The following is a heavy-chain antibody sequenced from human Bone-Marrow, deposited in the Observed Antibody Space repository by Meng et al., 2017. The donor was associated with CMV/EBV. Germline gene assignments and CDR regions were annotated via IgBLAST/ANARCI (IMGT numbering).Heavy chain of an antibody. CDR1: GGTFSSYA. CDR2: INPSGGST. D-gene: IGHD2-2*01. CDR3: ARAYCSSTSCQTPGWFDP. J-gene: IGHJ5*02. Sequence: ASVKVSCKASGGTFSSYAISWVRQAPGQGLEWMGIINPSGGSTSYAQKFQGRVTMTRDTSTSTVYMELSSLRSEDTAVYYCARAYCSSTSCQTPGWFDPWGQGTLVTVSS. V-gene: IGHV1-46*01.